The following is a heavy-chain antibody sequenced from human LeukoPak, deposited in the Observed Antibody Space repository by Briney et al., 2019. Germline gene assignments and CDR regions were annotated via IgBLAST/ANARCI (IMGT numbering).Heavy chain of an antibody. CDR3: ARSMVRERRIFFDY. CDR1: DYTFTSYG. Sequence: GASVKVSFKASDYTFTSYGISCVRQGPGQGLEWMGWISANNGNTNYAQTLQGRVTMTTDTSTSTAYMELRSLRSDDTAVYYCARSMVRERRIFFDYWGQGTLVTVSS. CDR2: ISANNGNT. D-gene: IGHD3-10*01. V-gene: IGHV1-18*01. J-gene: IGHJ4*02.